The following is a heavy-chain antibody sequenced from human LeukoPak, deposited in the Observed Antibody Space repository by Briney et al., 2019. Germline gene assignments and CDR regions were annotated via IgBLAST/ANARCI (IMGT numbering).Heavy chain of an antibody. CDR1: GFSFSSYG. CDR2: IWYDGSNK. D-gene: IGHD3-22*01. Sequence: HPGGSLRLSCAASGFSFSSYGMHWVRQAPGKGLEWVAVIWYDGSNKYYADSVKGQFTISRDNSKNTLYLQMNSLRAEDTALYYCAKGSSGYFVDLWGQGTLVTVSS. J-gene: IGHJ5*02. V-gene: IGHV3-33*06. CDR3: AKGSSGYFVDL.